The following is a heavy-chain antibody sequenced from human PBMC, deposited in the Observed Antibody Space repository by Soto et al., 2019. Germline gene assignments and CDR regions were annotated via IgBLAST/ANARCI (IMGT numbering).Heavy chain of an antibody. CDR1: GGSISSGGYY. J-gene: IGHJ4*02. D-gene: IGHD5-18*01. CDR2: IYYSGST. Sequence: LSLTCTVSGGSISSGGYYWSWIRQHPGKGLEWIGYIYYSGSTYYNPSLKSRVTISVDTSKNQFSLKLSSVTAADTAVYYCARELRGYSYGNAFDYWGQGTLVTVSS. CDR3: ARELRGYSYGNAFDY. V-gene: IGHV4-31*03.